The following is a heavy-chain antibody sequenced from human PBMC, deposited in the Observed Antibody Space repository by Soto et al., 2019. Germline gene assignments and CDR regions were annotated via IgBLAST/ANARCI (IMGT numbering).Heavy chain of an antibody. V-gene: IGHV4-39*01. Sequence: SESLSLTCTVSGGSISSSSYYWGWIRQPPGKGLEGIGSIYYSGSTYYNPSLKSRVTISVDTSKNQFSLKLSSVTAADTAVYYCAGAPTWAYVDTWGLANPVTISS. CDR3: AGAPTWAYVDT. CDR2: IYYSGST. CDR1: GGSISSSSYY. D-gene: IGHD3-10*02. J-gene: IGHJ5*02.